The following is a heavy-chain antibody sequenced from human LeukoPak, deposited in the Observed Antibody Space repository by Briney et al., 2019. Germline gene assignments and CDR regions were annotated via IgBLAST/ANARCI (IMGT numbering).Heavy chain of an antibody. J-gene: IGHJ4*02. V-gene: IGHV3-30*18. CDR3: AKEQTSSGYFDY. Sequence: GGSLRLSCAASGFTFSSYWMNWVRQAPGKGLEWVAVISYDGSNKYYADSVKGRFTISRDNPKNTLYLLMNSLSAEDTALYYCAKEQTSSGYFDYWGQGTLVTVSS. CDR2: ISYDGSNK. CDR1: GFTFSSYW. D-gene: IGHD3-10*01.